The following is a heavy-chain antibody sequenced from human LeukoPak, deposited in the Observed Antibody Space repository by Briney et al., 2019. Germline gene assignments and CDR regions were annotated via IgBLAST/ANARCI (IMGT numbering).Heavy chain of an antibody. V-gene: IGHV4-59*08. CDR1: GGSISSYY. J-gene: IGHJ5*02. CDR2: IYFSGST. Sequence: PSETLSLTCTVSGGSISSYYWSWIRQPPGKGLEWIGYIYFSGSTNYNPSLKSRVTISVDTSKNQFSLKLRSVTAADTAVYYCARHVGYGNNRFDPWGQGTLVTVSS. CDR3: ARHVGYGNNRFDP. D-gene: IGHD5-18*01.